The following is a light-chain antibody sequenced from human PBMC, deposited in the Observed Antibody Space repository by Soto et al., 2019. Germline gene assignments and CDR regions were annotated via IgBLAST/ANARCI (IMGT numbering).Light chain of an antibody. CDR3: QQYGSSPLT. V-gene: IGKV3-20*01. Sequence: EIFLTQSPGTLSLSPGERSTLSCSASQSVSSNYLAWYQQKPGQAPRLLIYGASSRATGIPDRFSGSGSGTDFTLTISRLEPEDFAVYYCQQYGSSPLTFGGGTKVDIK. CDR2: GAS. CDR1: QSVSSNY. J-gene: IGKJ4*01.